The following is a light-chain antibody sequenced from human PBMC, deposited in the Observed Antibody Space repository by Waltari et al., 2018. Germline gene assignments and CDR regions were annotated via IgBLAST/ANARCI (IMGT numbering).Light chain of an antibody. J-gene: IGLJ7*01. CDR3: GTWDSSLSGAV. Sequence: QSVLTQPPSVSAAPGQRVTLPCSGGSSNIANYYVSWYRQFPGTAPKLLIYENTGRPSGIPGRFSGSKSGTSATLDITGLQAGDEADYYCGTWDSSLSGAVFGGGTHLTVL. CDR1: SSNIANYY. V-gene: IGLV1-51*02. CDR2: ENT.